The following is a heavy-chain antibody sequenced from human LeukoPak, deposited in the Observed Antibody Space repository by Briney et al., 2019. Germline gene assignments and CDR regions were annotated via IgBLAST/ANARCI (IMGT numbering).Heavy chain of an antibody. D-gene: IGHD4-17*01. CDR1: GFTFSNYG. CDR3: SRDDGDYSFDY. V-gene: IGHV3-33*01. Sequence: GGSLRLSCVASGFTFSNYGMNWVRQAPGKGLEWVAIIWFDGSNRDYADSVKGRFTISRDNSKNTLFLQMNTLRAEDTAVYYCSRDDGDYSFDYWGQGTLVTVSS. J-gene: IGHJ4*02. CDR2: IWFDGSNR.